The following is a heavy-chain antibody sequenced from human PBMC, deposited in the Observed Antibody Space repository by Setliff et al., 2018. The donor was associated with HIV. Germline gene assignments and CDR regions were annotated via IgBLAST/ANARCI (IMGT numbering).Heavy chain of an antibody. J-gene: IGHJ6*03. Sequence: ASVKVSCKASGYTFTSYAMHWVRQAPGQRLEWMGWIDAGNGNTKYSQKFQGRVTITRDTSASTAYMELSSLRSEDTAVYYCAREGKFRYYYYMDVWGKGTTVTVSS. D-gene: IGHD3-10*01. CDR2: IDAGNGNT. CDR1: GYTFTSYA. V-gene: IGHV1-3*01. CDR3: AREGKFRYYYYMDV.